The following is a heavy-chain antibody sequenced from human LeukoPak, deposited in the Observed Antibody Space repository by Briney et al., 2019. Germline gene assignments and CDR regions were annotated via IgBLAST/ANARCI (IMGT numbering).Heavy chain of an antibody. CDR3: AREDGYNAFDY. CDR1: GFTFSSYE. V-gene: IGHV3-48*03. J-gene: IGHJ4*02. D-gene: IGHD5-24*01. CDR2: IGSSGSTI. Sequence: GGSLRLSCAASGFTFSSYEMNWVRQAPGKGLEWISYIGSSGSTIYYADSVKGRFTISRDNAKNSLYLQMNSLRAEDTAVYYCAREDGYNAFDYWGQGTLVTVSS.